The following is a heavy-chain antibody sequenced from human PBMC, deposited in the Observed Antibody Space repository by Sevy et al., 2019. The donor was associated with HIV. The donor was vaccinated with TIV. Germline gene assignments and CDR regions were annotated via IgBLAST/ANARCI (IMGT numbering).Heavy chain of an antibody. Sequence: GGSLRLSCAASGFNFSIYGMHWVRQAPGKGLGWVALIWKDGSNKYNADSVKGRFTISRDNSKNTLSLQMNSLRAEDTAVYYCVRGRDYGNFDYWGQGTLVTVSS. D-gene: IGHD4-17*01. CDR2: IWKDGSNK. CDR1: GFNFSIYG. CDR3: VRGRDYGNFDY. V-gene: IGHV3-33*01. J-gene: IGHJ4*02.